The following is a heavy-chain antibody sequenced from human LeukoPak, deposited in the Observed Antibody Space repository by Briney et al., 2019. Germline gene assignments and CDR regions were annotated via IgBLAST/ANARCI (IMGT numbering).Heavy chain of an antibody. J-gene: IGHJ6*04. CDR2: ISYDGSNK. Sequence: GGSLRLSCAASGFTFSSHGMHWVRQAPGKGPEWVAVISYDGSNKYYADSVKGRFTISRDNSKNTLYLQMNSLRAEDTAVYYCATYYYGSGSYYIHYYGMDVWGKGTTVAVSS. V-gene: IGHV3-30*03. D-gene: IGHD3-10*01. CDR3: ATYYYGSGSYYIHYYGMDV. CDR1: GFTFSSHG.